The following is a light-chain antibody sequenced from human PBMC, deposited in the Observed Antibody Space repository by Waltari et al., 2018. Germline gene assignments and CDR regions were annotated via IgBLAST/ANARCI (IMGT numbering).Light chain of an antibody. V-gene: IGKV2-28*01. J-gene: IGKJ5*01. Sequence: EIVMTQSPLSLPVTPGEPPSISCRSSQSLLANNGYNYLDWYLQKPGQSPQILIYLGSNRASGGPDMFSGSGSGTDFTMKISRVEAEDAGVYYCTEALQSVTFGQGTRLEIK. CDR3: TEALQSVT. CDR1: QSLLANNGYNY. CDR2: LGS.